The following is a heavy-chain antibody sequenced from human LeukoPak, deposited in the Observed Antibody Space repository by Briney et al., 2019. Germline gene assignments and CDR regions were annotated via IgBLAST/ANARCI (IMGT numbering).Heavy chain of an antibody. CDR2: IYYSGST. Sequence: SETLSLTCTVSGGSISSSSYYWGWIRQPPGKGLGWIGSIYYSGSTYYNPSLKSRVTISVDTSKNQFSLKLSSVTAADTAVYYCARLPYYYDSSGYPSYDYWGQGTLVTVSS. J-gene: IGHJ4*02. CDR1: GGSISSSSYY. CDR3: ARLPYYYDSSGYPSYDY. V-gene: IGHV4-39*01. D-gene: IGHD3-22*01.